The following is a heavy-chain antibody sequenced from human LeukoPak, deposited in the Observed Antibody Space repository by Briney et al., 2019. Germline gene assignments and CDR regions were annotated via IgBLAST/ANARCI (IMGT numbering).Heavy chain of an antibody. J-gene: IGHJ4*02. CDR3: AKGLRYSDN. D-gene: IGHD3-9*01. V-gene: IGHV3-30*18. CDR2: ISYDGSNK. Sequence: GGSLRLSCAASGFTFSHYGMHWVRQAPGKGLEWVAVISYDGSNKYYADSVKGRFTISRDNSKNTLYLQMNSLRAEDTAVYYCAKGLRYSDNWGQGTLVTVSS. CDR1: GFTFSHYG.